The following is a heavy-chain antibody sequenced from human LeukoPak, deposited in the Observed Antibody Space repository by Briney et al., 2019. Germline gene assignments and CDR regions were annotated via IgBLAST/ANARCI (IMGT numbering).Heavy chain of an antibody. J-gene: IGHJ4*02. CDR3: ARGPSYYDSSGYYYVDY. Sequence: PSETLSLTCTVSGGSISSYYWSWIRQPPGKGLEWIGYIYYSGSTNYNPSLKSRVTISVDTSKNQFSLKLSSVTAADTAVYYCARGPSYYDSSGYYYVDYWGQGTLVTVSS. V-gene: IGHV4-59*01. CDR1: GGSISSYY. D-gene: IGHD3-22*01. CDR2: IYYSGST.